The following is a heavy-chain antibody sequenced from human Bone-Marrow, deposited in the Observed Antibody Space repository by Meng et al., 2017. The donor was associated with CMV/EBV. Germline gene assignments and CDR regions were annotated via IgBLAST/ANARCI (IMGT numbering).Heavy chain of an antibody. CDR2: ISGSGGST. CDR1: GFTFGDYA. CDR3: ARFLVVERRSSTVTGDYYGMDV. D-gene: IGHD3-22*01. Sequence: GESLKISCTASGFTFGDYAMSWVRQAPGKGLEWVSAISGSGGSTYYADSVKGRFTISRDNSKNTLYLQMNSLRAEDTAVYYCARFLVVERRSSTVTGDYYGMDVWGQGTTVTVSS. J-gene: IGHJ6*02. V-gene: IGHV3-23*01.